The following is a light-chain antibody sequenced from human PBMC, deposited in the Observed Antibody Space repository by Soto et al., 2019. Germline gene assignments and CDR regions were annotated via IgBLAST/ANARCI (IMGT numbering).Light chain of an antibody. CDR1: QSISSF. CDR2: IAS. CDR3: LQSYSTPPYT. J-gene: IGKJ2*01. Sequence: DIQMTQSPSSLSASVGDRVTMTCRASQSISSFLSWYQQKPGKAPNLLIYIASTLQSGVPSRFSGSGSGTDFTLTISSLQPEDFATYYCLQSYSTPPYTFGQGTKLEIK. V-gene: IGKV1-39*01.